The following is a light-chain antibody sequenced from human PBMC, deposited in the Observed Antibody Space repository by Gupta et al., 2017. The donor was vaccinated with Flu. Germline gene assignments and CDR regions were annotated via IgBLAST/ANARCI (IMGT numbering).Light chain of an antibody. Sequence: SPAPLSLSQGERATRACMASQTVRSSLEWYQQKPGQSPRLIIYDASNRANGIPGRFSGSGALTDFCLTSSCREYEDFALYCRHQRSTSITFGQGSQLDIK. CDR2: DAS. CDR1: QTVRSS. J-gene: IGKJ5*01. V-gene: IGKV3-11*01. CDR3: HQRSTSIT.